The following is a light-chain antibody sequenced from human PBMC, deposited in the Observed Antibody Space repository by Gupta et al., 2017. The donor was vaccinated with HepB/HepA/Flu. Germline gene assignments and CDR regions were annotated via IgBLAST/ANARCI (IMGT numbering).Light chain of an antibody. V-gene: IGKV3-11*01. Sequence: EIVLTKSPGTLSLSTGERATLSCRASQSISSFLAWYQQTPGHAPRLLIYGASNRATGIPVMFSGSWSGTDFTLTSSNLEPEDFAVYYCQQRYNCPLTFGGGTKVEI. CDR3: QQRYNCPLT. CDR1: QSISSF. J-gene: IGKJ4*01. CDR2: GAS.